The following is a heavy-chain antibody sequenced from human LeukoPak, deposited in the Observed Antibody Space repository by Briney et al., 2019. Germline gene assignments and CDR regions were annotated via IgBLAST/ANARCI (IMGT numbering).Heavy chain of an antibody. CDR3: ARGSGTDAFDI. V-gene: IGHV1-46*01. J-gene: IGHJ3*02. CDR2: INPSGGST. CDR1: GYTFTIYY. D-gene: IGHD6-13*01. Sequence: GASVKVSCKASGYTFTIYYMHWVRQAPGQGLEWMGIINPSGGSTSYAQKFQGRVTMTRDTSISTAYMELSRLRSDDTAVYYCARGSGTDAFDIWGQGTMVTVSS.